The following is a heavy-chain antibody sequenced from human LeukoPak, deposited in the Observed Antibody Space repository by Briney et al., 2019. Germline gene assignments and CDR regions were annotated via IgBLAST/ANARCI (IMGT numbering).Heavy chain of an antibody. J-gene: IGHJ3*02. CDR3: ARVLSPQAAFDI. CDR1: GFSLSTSGMC. Sequence: ESGPALVKPTQTLTLTCTFSGFSLSTSGMCVNWIRQPPGKALEWLARIDWDNDKYYSTSLKARLTISKDTSKNQVVLTMTNLDPVDTATYYCARVLSPQAAFDIWGRGTLVTVSS. CDR2: IDWDNDK. V-gene: IGHV2-70*11.